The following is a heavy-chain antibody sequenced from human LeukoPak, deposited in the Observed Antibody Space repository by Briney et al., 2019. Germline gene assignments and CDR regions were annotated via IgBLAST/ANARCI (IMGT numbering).Heavy chain of an antibody. CDR2: IYYSGST. CDR1: GGSISSSSYY. D-gene: IGHD6-19*01. V-gene: IGHV4-39*01. Sequence: PSETLSLTCTVSGGSISSSSYYWGWIRQPPGKGLEWIGSIYYSGSTYYNPSPKSRVTISVDTSKNQFSLKLSSVTAADTAVYYCARYLRGAVAGTDAFDIWGQGTMVTVSS. J-gene: IGHJ3*02. CDR3: ARYLRGAVAGTDAFDI.